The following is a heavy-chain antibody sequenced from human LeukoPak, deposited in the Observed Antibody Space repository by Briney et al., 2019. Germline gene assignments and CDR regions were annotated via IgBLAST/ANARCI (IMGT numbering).Heavy chain of an antibody. CDR1: GGSFSGYY. V-gene: IGHV4-34*01. CDR2: INHSGST. CDR3: ARGTDSSGWQGVDAFDI. J-gene: IGHJ3*02. D-gene: IGHD6-19*01. Sequence: SETLPLTCAVYGGSFSGYYWSWIRQPPGKGLEWIGEINHSGSTNYNPSLKSRVTISVDTSKNQFSLKLSSVTAADTAVYYCARGTDSSGWQGVDAFDIWGQGTMVTVSS.